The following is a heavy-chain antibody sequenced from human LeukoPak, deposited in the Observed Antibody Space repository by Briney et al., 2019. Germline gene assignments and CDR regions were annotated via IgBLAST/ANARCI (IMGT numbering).Heavy chain of an antibody. Sequence: PGGSLRLSCASSGFTFSSYSMNWVRKAPGKGLEWVSSISSSSSYIYYADSVKGRFTISRDNAKNSLYLQMNSLRAEDTAVYYCARAPILRFLEWLGEGRYYFDYWGQGTLVTVSS. D-gene: IGHD3-3*01. CDR2: ISSSSSYI. J-gene: IGHJ4*02. CDR1: GFTFSSYS. CDR3: ARAPILRFLEWLGEGRYYFDY. V-gene: IGHV3-21*01.